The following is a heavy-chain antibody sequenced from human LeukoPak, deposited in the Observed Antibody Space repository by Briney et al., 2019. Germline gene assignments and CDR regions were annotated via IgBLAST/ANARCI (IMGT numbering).Heavy chain of an antibody. CDR3: ARLRRSSGSYQE. D-gene: IGHD1-26*01. V-gene: IGHV4-39*01. Sequence: SETLSLTCTVSGGSISSGSYYWSWIRQPPGKGLEWIGSVYYSGSTYFNPSLKSRVSISVDTSKNQFSLNLSSVTAADTAVYYCARLRRSSGSYQEWGQGALVTVSS. CDR2: VYYSGST. CDR1: GGSISSGSYY. J-gene: IGHJ4*02.